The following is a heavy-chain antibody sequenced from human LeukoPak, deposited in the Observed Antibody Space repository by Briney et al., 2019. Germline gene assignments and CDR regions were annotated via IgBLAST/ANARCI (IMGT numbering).Heavy chain of an antibody. Sequence: PGGSLRLSCAASGFTFISYWMHWVRQALGKGLVWVSRINSDGSTTSYAASVKGRFTISRDTAKNTLYLQMNSLRAEDTAVYYCARGHHYYDSSAYYYWGQGTLVTVSS. V-gene: IGHV3-74*01. CDR1: GFTFISYW. CDR2: INSDGSTT. CDR3: ARGHHYYDSSAYYY. D-gene: IGHD3-22*01. J-gene: IGHJ4*02.